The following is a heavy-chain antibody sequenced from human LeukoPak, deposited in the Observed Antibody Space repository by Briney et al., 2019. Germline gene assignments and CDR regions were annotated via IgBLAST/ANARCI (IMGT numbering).Heavy chain of an antibody. V-gene: IGHV1-69*13. CDR1: GGTFSSYA. Sequence: GASVKVSCKASGGTFSSYAISWVRQAPGQGLGWMGGIIPIFGTANYAQKFQGRVTITADESTSTAYMELSSLRSEDTAVYYCARDGSRYGSGTYFDYWGQGTLVTVSP. D-gene: IGHD3-10*01. CDR2: IIPIFGTA. J-gene: IGHJ4*02. CDR3: ARDGSRYGSGTYFDY.